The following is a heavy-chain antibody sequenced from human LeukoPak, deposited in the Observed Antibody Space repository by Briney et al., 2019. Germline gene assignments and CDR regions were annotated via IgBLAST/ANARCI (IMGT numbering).Heavy chain of an antibody. CDR1: GFTFDNYA. Sequence: GGSLRLSCASSGFTFDNYAMHWVRQAPGKGLEWVSGISWNSGTIGYADSVKGRFTISRDNAKNSLYREMNSLRAEDTALYYCVKDGYSRTWNGWFDPWGQGTLVTVSS. J-gene: IGHJ5*02. D-gene: IGHD5-12*01. CDR2: ISWNSGTI. V-gene: IGHV3-9*01. CDR3: VKDGYSRTWNGWFDP.